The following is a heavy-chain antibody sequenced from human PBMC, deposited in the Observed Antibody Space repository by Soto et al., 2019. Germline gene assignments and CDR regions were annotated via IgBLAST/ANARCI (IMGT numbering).Heavy chain of an antibody. CDR1: GYTFTSYG. J-gene: IGHJ6*02. V-gene: IGHV1-18*01. CDR2: ISAYNGNT. Sequence: QVQLVQSGAEVKKPGASVKVSCKASGYTFTSYGISWVRQAPGQGLEWMGWISAYNGNTNYAQKLQGRVTMTTDTSTSTAYRELGSLRSDDTAVYYCARDEGPYCSGGSCYYYGMDVWGQGTTVTVSS. CDR3: ARDEGPYCSGGSCYYYGMDV. D-gene: IGHD2-15*01.